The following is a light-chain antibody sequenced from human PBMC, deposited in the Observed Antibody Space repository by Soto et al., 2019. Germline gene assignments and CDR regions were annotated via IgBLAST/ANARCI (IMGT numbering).Light chain of an antibody. J-gene: IGLJ1*01. Sequence: QSVLTQPASVSGSPGQSIALSCTGTSSDVGGYDYVSWYQQHAGKAPKLMMNDVTERPSGVPDRFSGSKSGNTASLTISGLQAEDEADYYCCSFAGGLFVFGTGTKVTVL. CDR2: DVT. CDR3: CSFAGGLFV. V-gene: IGLV2-11*01. CDR1: SSDVGGYDY.